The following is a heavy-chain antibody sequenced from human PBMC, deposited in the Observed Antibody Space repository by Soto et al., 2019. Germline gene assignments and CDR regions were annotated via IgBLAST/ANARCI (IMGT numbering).Heavy chain of an antibody. CDR3: AREKVGIFGDPFDP. D-gene: IGHD3-3*01. CDR1: GGTFSSYA. J-gene: IGHJ5*02. Sequence: QVQLVQSGAEVKKPGSSVNVSCKASGGTFSSYAISWVRQAPGHGLEWMGGIIPIFGTANYAQKFQGRVTITADDSTSPAYMELSRLRSEDTAVYYCAREKVGIFGDPFDPWGQGTLVTVSS. V-gene: IGHV1-69*01. CDR2: IIPIFGTA.